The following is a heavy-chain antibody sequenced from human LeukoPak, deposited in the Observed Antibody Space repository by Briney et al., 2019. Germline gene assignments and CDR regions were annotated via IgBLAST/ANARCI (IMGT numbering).Heavy chain of an antibody. CDR1: GFTVSGNY. Sequence: GGSLRLSCAASGFTVSGNYMSWVRQAPGKGLEWVPVIYSGGTTYSADSVKGRFTISRDNSKNTLFLQMNSLRTEDTAVYYCARAEYDGSGYYYRYYFDWWGQGTLVTVSS. CDR3: ARAEYDGSGYYYRYYFDW. D-gene: IGHD3-22*01. V-gene: IGHV3-53*01. J-gene: IGHJ4*02. CDR2: IYSGGTT.